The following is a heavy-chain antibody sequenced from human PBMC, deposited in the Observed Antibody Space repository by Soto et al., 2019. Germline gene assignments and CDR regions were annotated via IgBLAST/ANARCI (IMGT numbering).Heavy chain of an antibody. CDR2: INSDGSST. V-gene: IGHV3-74*01. J-gene: IGHJ3*02. CDR3: ARPQTADAFDI. Sequence: GGSLRLSCAASGFTFSSYWMHWVRQAPGKGLVWVSRINSDGSSTSYADSVKGRFTISRDNAKNTLYLQMNSLRAEDTAVYYCARPQTADAFDIWGQGTMVTVSS. CDR1: GFTFSSYW.